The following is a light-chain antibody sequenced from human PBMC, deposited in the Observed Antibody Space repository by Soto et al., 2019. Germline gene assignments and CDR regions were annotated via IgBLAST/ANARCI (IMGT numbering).Light chain of an antibody. Sequence: QLARLTASLSASLGDRVNIAGQASQDISKYLNWYQQKAGKAPKLLIYAASTLQSGVPSRFSCSGSGTEFTLTITSVQPEDFATYYCQQLNYYPLTFGGGTKG. V-gene: IGKV1-9*01. CDR3: QQLNYYPLT. CDR2: AAS. J-gene: IGKJ4*01. CDR1: QDISKY.